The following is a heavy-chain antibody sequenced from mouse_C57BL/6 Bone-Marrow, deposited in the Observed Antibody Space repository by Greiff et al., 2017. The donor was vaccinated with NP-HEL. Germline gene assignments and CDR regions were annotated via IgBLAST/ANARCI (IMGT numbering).Heavy chain of an antibody. CDR1: GYTFTSYW. CDR3: ARGGYYGSSSAWFAY. CDR2: IYPGSGST. Sequence: VQLQQPGAELVKPGASVKMSCKASGYTFTSYWITWVKQRPGQGLEWIGDIYPGSGSTNYNEKFKSKATLTVDTSSSTAYMQLSSLTSDDSAVYYCARGGYYGSSSAWFAYWGQGTLVTVSA. J-gene: IGHJ3*01. V-gene: IGHV1-55*01. D-gene: IGHD1-1*01.